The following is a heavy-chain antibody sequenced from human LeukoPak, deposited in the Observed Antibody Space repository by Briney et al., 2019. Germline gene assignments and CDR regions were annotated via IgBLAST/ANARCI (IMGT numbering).Heavy chain of an antibody. CDR1: GGSISSYY. Sequence: PSETLSLTCTVSGGSISSYYWSWIRQPPGKGLEWIGYIYYSGSTNYNPSLKSRVTISVDTSKNQFSLKLSSVTAADTAVYYCARTEGLLCLDYWGQGTLVTVSS. D-gene: IGHD2-2*01. V-gene: IGHV4-59*01. J-gene: IGHJ4*02. CDR3: ARTEGLLCLDY. CDR2: IYYSGST.